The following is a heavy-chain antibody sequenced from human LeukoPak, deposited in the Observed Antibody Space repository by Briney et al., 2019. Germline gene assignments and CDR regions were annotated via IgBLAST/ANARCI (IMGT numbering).Heavy chain of an antibody. CDR1: GYSISSGYY. CDR2: IYHSGST. CDR3: ARQGLAAAGTGGIYYYYYMDV. J-gene: IGHJ6*03. D-gene: IGHD6-13*01. V-gene: IGHV4-38-2*02. Sequence: PSETLSLTCTVSGYSISSGYYWGWIRQPPGKGLEWIGSIYHSGSTYYNPSLKSRVTISVDTSKNQFSLKLSSVTAADTAVYYCARQGLAAAGTGGIYYYYYMDVWGKGTTVTVSS.